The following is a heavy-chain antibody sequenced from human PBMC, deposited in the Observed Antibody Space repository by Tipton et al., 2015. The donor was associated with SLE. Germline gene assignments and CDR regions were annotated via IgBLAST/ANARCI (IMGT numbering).Heavy chain of an antibody. V-gene: IGHV4-39*01. CDR2: IYYSGST. J-gene: IGHJ4*02. CDR1: GGSISSYY. Sequence: GLVKPSETLSLTCTVSGGSISSYYWDWIRQPPGKGLEWIGSIYYSGSTYYNPSLKSRVTISVDTSKNQFSLKLSSVTAADTAVYYCARTVGIAAAPFDYWGQGTLVTVSS. CDR3: ARTVGIAAAPFDY. D-gene: IGHD6-13*01.